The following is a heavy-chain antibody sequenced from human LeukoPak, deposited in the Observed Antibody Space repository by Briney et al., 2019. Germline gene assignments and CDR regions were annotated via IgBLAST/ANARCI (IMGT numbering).Heavy chain of an antibody. CDR3: ASKTYYYDSSGYHYYMDV. J-gene: IGHJ6*03. CDR2: IYYSGST. D-gene: IGHD3-22*01. Sequence: SETLSLTCTVSGGSISSSSYYWGWIRQPPGKGLEWIGSIYYSGSTYYNPSLKSRVTISVDTSKNQFSLKLSSVTAADTAVYYCASKTYYYDSSGYHYYMDVWGKGTTVTISS. V-gene: IGHV4-39*01. CDR1: GGSISSSSYY.